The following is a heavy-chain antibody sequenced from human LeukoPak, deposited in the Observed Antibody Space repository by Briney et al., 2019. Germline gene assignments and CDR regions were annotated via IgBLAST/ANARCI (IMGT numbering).Heavy chain of an antibody. CDR1: GGSVSSASYY. V-gene: IGHV4-61*01. D-gene: IGHD6-19*01. Sequence: SETLSLTCTVSGGSVSSASYYWAWIRQPPGKGLEWIGYIYASGNTNYNPSLKSRVTISVDTSKNQFSLKLSSVTAADTAVYYCARDPPVAGTSWGQGTLVTVSS. J-gene: IGHJ4*02. CDR2: IYASGNT. CDR3: ARDPPVAGTS.